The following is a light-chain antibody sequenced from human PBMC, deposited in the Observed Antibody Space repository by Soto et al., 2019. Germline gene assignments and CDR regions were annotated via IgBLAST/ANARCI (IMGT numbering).Light chain of an antibody. Sequence: QSVLTQPPSVSGAPGQRVTISCTGNSSNLGAGYDVHWYQQLPGAAPKLVIFGNRNRPSGVPERFSGSKSGTSASLAITGXXXEDEADYYCQAYDYSLTASVFGGGTQLTVL. CDR2: GNR. CDR1: SSNLGAGYD. J-gene: IGLJ3*02. V-gene: IGLV1-40*01. CDR3: QAYDYSLTASV.